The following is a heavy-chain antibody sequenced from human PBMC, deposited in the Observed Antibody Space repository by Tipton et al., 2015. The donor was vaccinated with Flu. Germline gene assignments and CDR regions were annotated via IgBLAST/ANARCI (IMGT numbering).Heavy chain of an antibody. V-gene: IGHV3-20*04. J-gene: IGHJ4*02. CDR3: ARRGAAITHYFDY. D-gene: IGHD3-16*01. CDR2: LNWNGGNS. CDR1: GFAFDDYA. Sequence: SLRLSCAASGFAFDDYAMSWVRQAPGKGLEWVSGLNWNGGNSGYADSVKGRFTISRDNAKNSLYLQMNSLRAEDTALYYYARRGAAITHYFDYWGQGTLVTVSS.